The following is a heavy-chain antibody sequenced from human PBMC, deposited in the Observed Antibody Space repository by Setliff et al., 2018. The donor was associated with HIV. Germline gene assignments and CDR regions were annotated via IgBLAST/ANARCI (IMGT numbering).Heavy chain of an antibody. CDR2: IFHTGSA. CDR3: ARWSTTPTKGVFDI. D-gene: IGHD1-26*01. CDR1: GGSISNGIYY. J-gene: IGHJ3*02. V-gene: IGHV4-39*01. Sequence: SETLSLTCTVSGGSISNGIYYWVWIRQPPGKGLEWIGGIFHTGSAHYNPSLRSRVTISVDTSKSQFSMKLHAVTAADTTVYYCARWSTTPTKGVFDIWGQGTVVTVSS.